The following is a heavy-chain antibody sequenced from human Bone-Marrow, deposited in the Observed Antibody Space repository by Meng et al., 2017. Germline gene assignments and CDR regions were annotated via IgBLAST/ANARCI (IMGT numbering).Heavy chain of an antibody. D-gene: IGHD3-3*01. CDR1: GFSVSSNY. Sequence: EVRLVETGGGLIQPGGSLRLSCEASGFSVSSNYMSWVRQAPGKGLEWISVIYSGGSTYYADSVKGRFTISRDNSKNTLYLQMNSLRAEDTAVYYCARGRSGYFDYWGQGTLVTVSS. V-gene: IGHV3-53*02. J-gene: IGHJ4*02. CDR3: ARGRSGYFDY. CDR2: IYSGGST.